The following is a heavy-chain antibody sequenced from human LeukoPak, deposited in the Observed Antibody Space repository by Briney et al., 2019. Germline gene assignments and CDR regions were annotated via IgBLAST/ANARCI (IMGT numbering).Heavy chain of an antibody. V-gene: IGHV1-18*01. Sequence: ASVKVSCKASGYTFTSYGISWVRQAPGQGLEWMGWIGAYNGNTNYAQKLQGRVTMTTDTSTSTAYMELRSLRSDDTAVYYCARLGSSSWYDQSAYYMDVWGKGTTVTVSS. CDR3: ARLGSSSWYDQSAYYMDV. CDR1: GYTFTSYG. CDR2: IGAYNGNT. D-gene: IGHD6-13*01. J-gene: IGHJ6*03.